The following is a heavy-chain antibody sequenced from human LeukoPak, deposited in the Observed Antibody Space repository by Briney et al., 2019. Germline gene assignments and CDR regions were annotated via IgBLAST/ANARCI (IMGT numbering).Heavy chain of an antibody. D-gene: IGHD6-13*01. CDR2: MSSTSSYI. CDR1: GFTFSSYS. V-gene: IGHV3-21*01. Sequence: GGSLRLSCAASGFTFSSYSMNWVRQAPGKGLEWVSYMSSTSSYIYYADSVKGRFTISRDNSKNTLYLQMNSLRVEDTAVYYCARDRCGYSSTCPFDYWGQGTLVTASS. CDR3: ARDRCGYSSTCPFDY. J-gene: IGHJ4*02.